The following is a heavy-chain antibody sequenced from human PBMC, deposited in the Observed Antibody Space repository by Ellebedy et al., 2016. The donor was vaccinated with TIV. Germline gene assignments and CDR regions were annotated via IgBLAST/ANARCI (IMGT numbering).Heavy chain of an antibody. CDR2: IYSSGGT. Sequence: GESLKISCAASGFTVSSHYMSWVRRAPGRGLEWVSTIYSSGGTYYAGSVKGRFTISRDNAKNSLYLQMNSLRVEETAVYYCARKLGGGDCLWGQGTLVTVSS. D-gene: IGHD2-21*02. CDR1: GFTVSSHY. CDR3: ARKLGGGDCL. J-gene: IGHJ4*02. V-gene: IGHV3-53*01.